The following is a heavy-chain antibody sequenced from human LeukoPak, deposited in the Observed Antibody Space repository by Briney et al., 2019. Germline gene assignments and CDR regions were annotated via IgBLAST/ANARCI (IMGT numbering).Heavy chain of an antibody. Sequence: GRSLRLSCAASGFSFTYYATHWVRQAPGKGLECMAVISYDGTNEYYADSVKGRFTISRDNSKNTLYLQMNSLRAEDTAVYYCAKAAGIQLYDYWGQGTLVTVSS. D-gene: IGHD5-18*01. J-gene: IGHJ4*02. V-gene: IGHV3-30*04. CDR1: GFSFTYYA. CDR2: ISYDGTNE. CDR3: AKAAGIQLYDY.